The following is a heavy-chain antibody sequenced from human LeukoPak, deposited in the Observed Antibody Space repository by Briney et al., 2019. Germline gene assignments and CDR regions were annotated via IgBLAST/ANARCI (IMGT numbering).Heavy chain of an antibody. J-gene: IGHJ6*04. CDR3: AGHSSGWYGFGDV. CDR1: GGTFSSYA. V-gene: IGHV1-69*13. CDR2: IIPIFGTA. Sequence: SVKVSCKASGGTFSSYAISWVRQAPGQGLEWMGGIIPIFGTANYAQKFQGRVTITADESTSTAYMELSSLRSEDTAVYYCAGHSSGWYGFGDVWGKGTTVTVSS. D-gene: IGHD6-19*01.